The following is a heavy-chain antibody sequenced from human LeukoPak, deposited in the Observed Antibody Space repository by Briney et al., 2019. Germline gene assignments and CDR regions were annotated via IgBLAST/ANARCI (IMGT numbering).Heavy chain of an antibody. CDR1: GFSFTSYW. Sequence: GESLQISCKGSGFSFTSYWIGWVRQMRGKGLEGLGIIYPDDSDTKYSPSFQGQVTISADKSISTAYLQWSSLKASDTAMYYCARLAFCTNAVCFSNYYYSMDVCGRGTTVTVSS. CDR3: ARLAFCTNAVCFSNYYYSMDV. CDR2: IYPDDSDT. V-gene: IGHV5-51*01. D-gene: IGHD2-8*01. J-gene: IGHJ6*03.